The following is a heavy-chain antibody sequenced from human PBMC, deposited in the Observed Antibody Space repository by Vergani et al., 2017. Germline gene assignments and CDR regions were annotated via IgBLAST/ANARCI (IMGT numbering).Heavy chain of an antibody. CDR3: ARDPLGYCSSTSCYTYRGGYMDV. D-gene: IGHD2-2*02. CDR1: GVSIGSNSYY. J-gene: IGHJ6*03. Sequence: QLQLQESGPGLVKPSETLSLTCTVSGVSIGSNSYYWGWIRQPPGKGLEWIGTIYYTGTTYYNEAHKSRLTISVDTSKNQFSLKLSSVTAADTAVYYCARDPLGYCSSTSCYTYRGGYMDVWGKGTTVTVSS. V-gene: IGHV4-39*02. CDR2: IYYTGTT.